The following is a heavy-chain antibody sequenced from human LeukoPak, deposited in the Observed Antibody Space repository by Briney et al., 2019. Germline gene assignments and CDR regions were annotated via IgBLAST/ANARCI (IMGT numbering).Heavy chain of an antibody. J-gene: IGHJ4*02. Sequence: PGGSLRLSCAASGFTFSNAWMSWVRQAPGKGLEWVGRIKSKTGCGTTDYAAPVKGRFTISRDDSKNTLYLQMNSLKTEDTAVYYCTTGEPYYDILTGYYIDYWGQGTLVTVSS. CDR1: GFTFSNAW. CDR3: TTGEPYYDILTGYYIDY. V-gene: IGHV3-15*01. D-gene: IGHD3-9*01. CDR2: IKSKTGCGTT.